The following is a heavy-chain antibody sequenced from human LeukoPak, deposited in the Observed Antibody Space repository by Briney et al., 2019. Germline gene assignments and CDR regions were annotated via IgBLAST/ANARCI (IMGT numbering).Heavy chain of an antibody. CDR3: AKVVSQWELLEGFDY. V-gene: IGHV3-30*18. CDR2: ISYDGSNK. Sequence: GGSLRLSCAASGFTFSSYGMHWVRQAPGKGLEWVAVISYDGSNKYYADSVKGRFTISRDNSKNTLYLQMNSLRTEDTAVYYCAKVVSQWELLEGFDYWGQGTLVTVSS. CDR1: GFTFSSYG. D-gene: IGHD1-26*01. J-gene: IGHJ4*02.